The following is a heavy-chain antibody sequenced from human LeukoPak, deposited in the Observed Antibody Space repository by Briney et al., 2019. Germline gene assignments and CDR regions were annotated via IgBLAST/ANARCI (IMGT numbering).Heavy chain of an antibody. J-gene: IGHJ4*02. V-gene: IGHV3-43*02. CDR2: IRADGATA. CDR3: ARDNTGSYEY. Sequence: PGGSLRLSCAASGFTFGDYDMHWVRQAPGKGLEWVSLIRADGATARYTDSVKGRFTISRDNSKDSLYLQMNSLRTEDTALYYCARDNTGSYEYWGQGTLVTVSP. CDR1: GFTFGDYD. D-gene: IGHD1-26*01.